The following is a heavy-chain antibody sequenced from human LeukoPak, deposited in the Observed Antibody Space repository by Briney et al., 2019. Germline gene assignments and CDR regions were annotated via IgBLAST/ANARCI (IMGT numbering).Heavy chain of an antibody. CDR2: IAKDGTNT. D-gene: IGHD1-26*01. Sequence: GRSLRLSCGVSGFSFSIYTLHWVRQAPGKGLEWVAVIAKDGTNTYYADSVKGRFTVSRDNSKNTLYLQMNSLRVDDMGVYYCARAPPTIGIDYWGQGTLVIVSS. CDR3: ARAPPTIGIDY. J-gene: IGHJ4*02. V-gene: IGHV3-30*04. CDR1: GFSFSIYT.